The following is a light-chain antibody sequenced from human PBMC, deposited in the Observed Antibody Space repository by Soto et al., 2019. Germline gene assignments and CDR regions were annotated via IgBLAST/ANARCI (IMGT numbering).Light chain of an antibody. J-gene: IGLJ1*01. CDR1: SSDIGGYNH. CDR3: SSYRGGNAFYV. Sequence: QAALTQPPSASGSRGQSVAISCTGTSSDIGGYNHVSWYQQHPGKAPKLMIYEVTKRPSGVPDRFSGSKSGNTASLTVSGLQAEDEADYYCSSYRGGNAFYVFGTGTKLTVL. CDR2: EVT. V-gene: IGLV2-8*01.